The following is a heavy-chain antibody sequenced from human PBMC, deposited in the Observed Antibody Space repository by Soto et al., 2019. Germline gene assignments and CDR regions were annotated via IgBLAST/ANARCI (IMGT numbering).Heavy chain of an antibody. CDR1: GGSFSGYY. CDR3: ARGLSSSTPGFDY. D-gene: IGHD6-6*01. Sequence: SETLSLTCAVHGGSFSGYYWSWIRQPPGRGLEWIGEINHSGSTNYNPSLKSRVTISVDTSKNQFSLKLSSVTAADTAVYYCARGLSSSTPGFDYWGQGTLVTVSS. CDR2: INHSGST. J-gene: IGHJ4*02. V-gene: IGHV4-34*01.